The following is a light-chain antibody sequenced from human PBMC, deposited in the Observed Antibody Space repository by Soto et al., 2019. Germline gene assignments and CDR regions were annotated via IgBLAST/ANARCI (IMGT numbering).Light chain of an antibody. CDR3: GADHASGSTFDVV. V-gene: IGLV9-49*03. CDR1: SGYSNYA. Sequence: QAVVTQPPSASASLGGSVTLTCTLSSGYSNYAVDWYQQRPGKGPRFVMRVGTGEIVGSKGEGIPDRFSVLGSGLNRYLIIKNIQEDDESDFHCGADHASGSTFDVVFGGGTKVTVL. J-gene: IGLJ2*01. CDR2: VGTGEIVG.